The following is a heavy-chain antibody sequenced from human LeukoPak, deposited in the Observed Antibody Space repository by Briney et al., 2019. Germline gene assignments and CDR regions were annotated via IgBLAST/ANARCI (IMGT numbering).Heavy chain of an antibody. CDR1: GFTFSDNY. CDR2: ISSSGSI. CDR3: ARDLRDSSGKFPNDAFDI. J-gene: IGHJ3*02. V-gene: IGHV3-11*04. Sequence: VGSLRLSCAASGFTFSDNYMSWIRQAPGKGLEWVSYISSSGSIYYADSVKGRFTISRYNAKNSLYLQMNSLRAEETAVYYCARDLRDSSGKFPNDAFDIWGQGTMVTVSS. D-gene: IGHD3-22*01.